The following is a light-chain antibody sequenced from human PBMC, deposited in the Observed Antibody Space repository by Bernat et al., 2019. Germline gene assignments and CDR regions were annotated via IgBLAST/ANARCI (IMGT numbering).Light chain of an antibody. CDR2: KAS. Sequence: DIQMTQSPSTLSASVGDRVTITCRASQSISSWLAWYQQKPGKAPKLLIYKASSLESGVPSRFSGSGSGTEFTLTISSLQPADFATYYCQQYNSYSLITFGQGTRLEIK. CDR3: QQYNSYSLIT. J-gene: IGKJ5*01. V-gene: IGKV1-5*03. CDR1: QSISSW.